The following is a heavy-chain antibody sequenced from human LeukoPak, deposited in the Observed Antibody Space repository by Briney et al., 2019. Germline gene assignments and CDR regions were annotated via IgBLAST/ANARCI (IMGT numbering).Heavy chain of an antibody. V-gene: IGHV3-48*01. CDR3: ARDVGYRSWFVP. D-gene: IGHD5-18*01. CDR1: GFTFNSFV. J-gene: IGHJ5*02. Sequence: GGSQRLCCATSGFTFNSFVMHWVRQAPGNGMEWVSYITGSATTTYYADSVKGRFTISRDIGKNSLYLQMNSLRAEDTSVYYCARDVGYRSWFVPWGQGTLVIVSS. CDR2: ITGSATTT.